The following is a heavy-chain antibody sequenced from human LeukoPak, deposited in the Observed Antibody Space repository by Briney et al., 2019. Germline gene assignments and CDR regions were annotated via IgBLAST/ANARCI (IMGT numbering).Heavy chain of an antibody. Sequence: PGGSLRLSCAASGFTFSSYAMSWVRQAPGKGLEWVSAISGSGGSTYYADSVKGRFTISRDNSKNTLYQQMNSLRAEDTAVYYCAKDYCSSTSCRILYYFDYWGQGTLVTVSS. J-gene: IGHJ4*02. CDR1: GFTFSSYA. V-gene: IGHV3-23*01. CDR2: ISGSGGST. D-gene: IGHD2-2*01. CDR3: AKDYCSSTSCRILYYFDY.